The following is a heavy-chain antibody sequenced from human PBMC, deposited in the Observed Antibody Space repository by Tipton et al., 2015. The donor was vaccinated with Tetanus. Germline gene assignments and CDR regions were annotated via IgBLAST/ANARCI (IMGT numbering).Heavy chain of an antibody. Sequence: QLVQSGGEVKKPGESLKISCKGSGYIFHNYWIGWVRQKPGKGLEWMGIIYPGDSDTRYSPSFQGQVTISVDKSIDTAYLQWSSLKASDTSMFYCARAHCTDGVCNFDFWGQGALVTVAS. CDR2: IYPGDSDT. D-gene: IGHD2-8*01. CDR1: GYIFHNYW. V-gene: IGHV5-51*01. J-gene: IGHJ4*02. CDR3: ARAHCTDGVCNFDF.